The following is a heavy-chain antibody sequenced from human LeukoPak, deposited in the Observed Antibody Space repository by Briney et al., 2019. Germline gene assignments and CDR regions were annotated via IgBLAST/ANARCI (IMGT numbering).Heavy chain of an antibody. Sequence: SQTLSLTCGISGDSVSSNSAAWNWIRQSPSRGLEWLGRTYYRSKWYNDYAVSVKSRITINPDTSKNQFSLQLNSVTPEDTAMYYCARLNYYDSSGYYFGYYFDYWGQGTLVTVSS. V-gene: IGHV6-1*01. D-gene: IGHD3-22*01. CDR1: GDSVSSNSAA. J-gene: IGHJ4*02. CDR3: ARLNYYDSSGYYFGYYFDY. CDR2: TYYRSKWYN.